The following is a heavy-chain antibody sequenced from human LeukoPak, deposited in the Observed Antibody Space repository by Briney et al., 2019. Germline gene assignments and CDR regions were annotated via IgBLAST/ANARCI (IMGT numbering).Heavy chain of an antibody. D-gene: IGHD1-26*01. CDR1: GGSISSYY. V-gene: IGHV4-59*01. CDR3: ASSGSYRNDAFDI. CDR2: IYYSGST. J-gene: IGHJ3*02. Sequence: SETLSLTCTVSGGSISSYYWSWIRQPPGKGLEWIGYIYYSGSTNYNPSLKSRVTISVDTSKNQFSLKLSSVTAADTAVYCCASSGSYRNDAFDIWGQGTMVTVSS.